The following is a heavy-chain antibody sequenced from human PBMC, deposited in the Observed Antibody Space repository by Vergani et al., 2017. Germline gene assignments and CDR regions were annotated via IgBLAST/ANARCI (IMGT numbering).Heavy chain of an antibody. V-gene: IGHV4-59*01. CDR1: GGSISSYY. J-gene: IGHJ2*01. CDR3: ARHCGGDCPNWYFDL. CDR2: IYYSGST. Sequence: QVQLQESGPGLVKPSETLSLTCTVSGGSISSYYWSWIRQPPGKGLEWIGYIYYSGSTNYNPSLKSLVTISVDTSKNQFSLKLSSVTAADTAVYYCARHCGGDCPNWYFDLWGRGTLVTVSS. D-gene: IGHD2-21*01.